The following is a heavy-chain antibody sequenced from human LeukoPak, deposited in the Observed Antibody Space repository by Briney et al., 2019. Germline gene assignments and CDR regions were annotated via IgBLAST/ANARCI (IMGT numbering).Heavy chain of an antibody. Sequence: GGSLRLSCVASGFTFSSYGMHWVRQTPGKGLEWVAVIWDDGSNKYYADSVKGRFTISRDNSKNTLYLQVNSLRAEDTAVYYCARDANFGYDAFDIWGQGTMVTVSS. J-gene: IGHJ3*02. CDR2: IWDDGSNK. D-gene: IGHD3-10*01. V-gene: IGHV3-33*01. CDR1: GFTFSSYG. CDR3: ARDANFGYDAFDI.